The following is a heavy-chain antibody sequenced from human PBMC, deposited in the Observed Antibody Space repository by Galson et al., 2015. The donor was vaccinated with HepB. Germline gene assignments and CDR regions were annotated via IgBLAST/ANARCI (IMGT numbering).Heavy chain of an antibody. Sequence: PLSLTCTVSGGSVSNDDYVWSWIRQHPGRGLEWLGFVHYSGASFCNPSLKSRLTLSIDTSESQFSLKLKSVTAADTAVYYCARGGVYDSSGYNSIDLWGQGTLVTV. CDR2: VHYSGAS. CDR3: ARGGVYDSSGYNSIDL. CDR1: GGSVSNDDYV. V-gene: IGHV4-31*03. J-gene: IGHJ1*01. D-gene: IGHD3-22*01.